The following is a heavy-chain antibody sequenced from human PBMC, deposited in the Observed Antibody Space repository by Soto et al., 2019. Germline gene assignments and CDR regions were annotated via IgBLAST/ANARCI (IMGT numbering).Heavy chain of an antibody. CDR1: EFAFNTYW. CDR2: INGDGITR. CDR3: ARDKAYGLDV. J-gene: IGHJ6*02. Sequence: EVQLVESGGGLVQPGGSLRLSCAASEFAFNTYWMHWVRQVPGKGLEWVSHINGDGITRTYADSVKGRFTISRDNAENILYLQMNSLRAEDTAVYYCARDKAYGLDVWGQGTTVTVSS. V-gene: IGHV3-74*01.